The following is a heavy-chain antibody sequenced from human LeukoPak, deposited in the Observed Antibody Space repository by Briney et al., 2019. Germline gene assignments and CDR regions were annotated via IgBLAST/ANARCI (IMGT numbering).Heavy chain of an antibody. CDR1: GFTFGDYA. V-gene: IGHV3-49*04. D-gene: IGHD3-22*01. CDR3: TEGSSGPYDY. CDR2: IRSKTYGGTT. J-gene: IGHJ4*02. Sequence: GGSLRLSCTASGFTFGDYAMSWVRQAPGKGLEWVGFIRSKTYGGTTEYAAPVKGRFTISRDDSKSIAYLQMSSLKTDDTAVYYCTEGSSGPYDYWGQGTLVTVSS.